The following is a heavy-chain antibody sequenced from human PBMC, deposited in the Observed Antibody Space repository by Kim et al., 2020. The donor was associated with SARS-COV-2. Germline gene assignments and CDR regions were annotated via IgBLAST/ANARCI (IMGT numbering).Heavy chain of an antibody. CDR3: ARGYAFDI. Sequence: KWYNDYSPSVKGRITISPDTSKNHFPLQLNSVSPEDTAVYYCARGYAFDIWGPGTLVTVSS. V-gene: IGHV6-1*01. CDR2: KWYN. J-gene: IGHJ3*02.